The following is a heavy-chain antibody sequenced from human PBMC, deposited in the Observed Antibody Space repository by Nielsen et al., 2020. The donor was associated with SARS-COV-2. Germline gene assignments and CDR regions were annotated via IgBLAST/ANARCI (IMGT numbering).Heavy chain of an antibody. V-gene: IGHV4-31*03. CDR1: GGSISSGGYY. J-gene: IGHJ6*03. CDR2: IYYSGST. Sequence: SETLSLTCTVSGGSISSGGYYWSWIRQHPGKGLEWIGYIYYSGSTYYNPSLKSRVTISVDTSKNQFSLKLSSVTAADTAVYYCASTCSGGSCYQGVGYYYYMDVWGKGTTVTVSS. CDR3: ASTCSGGSCYQGVGYYYYMDV. D-gene: IGHD2-15*01.